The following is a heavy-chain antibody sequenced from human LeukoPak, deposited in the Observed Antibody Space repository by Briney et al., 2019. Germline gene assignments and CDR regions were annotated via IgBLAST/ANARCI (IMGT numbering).Heavy chain of an antibody. CDR3: NFYYYDHAWGPSH. CDR1: GFTFSNAW. Sequence: GGSLRLSCEASGFTFSNAWMSWVRQPPGKGLEWVGRINIERDGGTSDYAAPVNGRFTISRDDSKKTVYLQMNSLKTDDTAVYYCNFYYYDHAWGPSHWGQGTLVTVSS. V-gene: IGHV3-15*01. CDR2: INIERDGGTS. J-gene: IGHJ4*02. D-gene: IGHD3-16*01.